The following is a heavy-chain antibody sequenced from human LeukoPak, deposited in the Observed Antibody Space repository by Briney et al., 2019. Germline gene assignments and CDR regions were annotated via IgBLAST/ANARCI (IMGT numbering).Heavy chain of an antibody. Sequence: SETLSLTCTVSGGSINSYYWSWIRQPPGKGLEWIGYIYDSGSTNYNPSLKSRVSFSVDTSKNQFSLKLSSVTAADTAVYYCATDTYMDTFNYWGQGTLVTVSS. CDR3: ATDTYMDTFNY. CDR2: IYDSGST. CDR1: GGSINSYY. J-gene: IGHJ4*02. V-gene: IGHV4-59*12. D-gene: IGHD2/OR15-2a*01.